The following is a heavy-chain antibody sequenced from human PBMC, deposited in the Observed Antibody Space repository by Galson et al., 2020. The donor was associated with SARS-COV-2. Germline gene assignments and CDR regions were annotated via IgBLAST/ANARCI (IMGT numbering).Heavy chain of an antibody. D-gene: IGHD3-10*01. V-gene: IGHV1-2*02. CDR2: INPNSAGT. J-gene: IGHJ4*02. Sequence: GESLKISCKASGYTFTGYYMHWVRQAPGQELEWMGWINPNSAGTNYAQKFQGRVTMTRDTSISTAYMELSRLRSDDTAMYYCASARGYYGSGSYYTFDYWGQGTLVTVSS. CDR3: ASARGYYGSGSYYTFDY. CDR1: GYTFTGYY.